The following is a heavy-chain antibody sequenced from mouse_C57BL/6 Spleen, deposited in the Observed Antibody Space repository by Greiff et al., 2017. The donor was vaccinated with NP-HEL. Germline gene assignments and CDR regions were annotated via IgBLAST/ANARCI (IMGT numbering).Heavy chain of an antibody. CDR2: ISSGSSTI. D-gene: IGHD2-3*01. V-gene: IGHV5-17*01. Sequence: DVKLVESGGGLVKPGGSLKLSCAASGFTFSDYGMHWVRQAPEKGLEWVAYISSGSSTIYYADTVKGRFTISRDNAKNTLFLQMTSLRSEDTAMYYCARGTYDGYLYYAMDYWGQGTSVTVSS. CDR3: ARGTYDGYLYYAMDY. CDR1: GFTFSDYG. J-gene: IGHJ4*01.